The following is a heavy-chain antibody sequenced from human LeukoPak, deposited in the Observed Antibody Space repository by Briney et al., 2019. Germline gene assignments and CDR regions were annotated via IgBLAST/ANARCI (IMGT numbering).Heavy chain of an antibody. V-gene: IGHV4-39*07. J-gene: IGHJ4*02. CDR2: IFYNGKT. CDR1: GGSISSSSYC. Sequence: SETLSLTCTVSGGSISSSSYCWGWIRQTPGKGLEWIGDIFYNGKTNYNPALKSRVTISLDTSRSQFSLRMSSVTAADTGVYYCARIFDIWGRGTLVTVSS. CDR3: ARIFDI.